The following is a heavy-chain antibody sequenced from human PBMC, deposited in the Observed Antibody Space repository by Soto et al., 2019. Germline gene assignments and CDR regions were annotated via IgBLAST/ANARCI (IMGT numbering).Heavy chain of an antibody. CDR3: AKVRNYDSSGYYDLYFDY. CDR1: GFTFSSYA. V-gene: IGHV3-23*01. D-gene: IGHD3-22*01. CDR2: ISGSGGST. J-gene: IGHJ4*02. Sequence: PGGSLRLSCAASGFTFSSYAMSRVRQAPGKGLEWVSAISGSGGSTYYADSVKGRFTISRDNSKNTLYLQMNSLRAEDTAVYYCAKVRNYDSSGYYDLYFDYWGQGTLVTAPQ.